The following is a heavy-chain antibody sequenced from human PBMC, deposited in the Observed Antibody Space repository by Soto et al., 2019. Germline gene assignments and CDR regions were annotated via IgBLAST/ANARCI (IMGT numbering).Heavy chain of an antibody. V-gene: IGHV3-74*01. CDR2: IDHDGHT. CDR3: VRDSHGDY. J-gene: IGHJ4*02. CDR1: GFTFSNYW. Sequence: EVQLVESGGGLVQPGGSLRLSCAGSGFTFSNYWMHWVRQAPGKGLEWVSRIDHDGHTDYADSVRGRFTISRDNAENTLYLKMNSLRPEDTAVYYCVRDSHGDYWGQGTLVTVSS.